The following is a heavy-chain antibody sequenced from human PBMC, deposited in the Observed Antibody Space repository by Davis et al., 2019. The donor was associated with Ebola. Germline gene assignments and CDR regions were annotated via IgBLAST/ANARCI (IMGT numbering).Heavy chain of an antibody. J-gene: IGHJ6*04. CDR1: GNSFTGYW. CDR3: ARYDANHYGPRPVWDV. V-gene: IGHV5-51*01. D-gene: IGHD3-10*01. Sequence: GESLKISCKGSGNSFTGYWIAWVRQMSGKGLEWMGIIYPGDSDTRYSPSFQGQVTISADKSIGTAYLQWSSLKASDSAMYYCARYDANHYGPRPVWDVWGKGTSVTVSS. CDR2: IYPGDSDT.